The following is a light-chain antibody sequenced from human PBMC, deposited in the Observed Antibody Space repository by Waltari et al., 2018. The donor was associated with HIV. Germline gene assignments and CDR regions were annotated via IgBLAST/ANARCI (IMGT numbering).Light chain of an antibody. CDR2: GAS. CDR1: QSVNTL. Sequence: EVVLTQSPAPLSVSAGARATLSCRGCQSVNTLLAWYQQKPGQPPRLLIYGASTRAADIPARFSGSGSGTEFTLAISSLQSEDSAVYYCQQYNNWPITFGQGTRLEIE. CDR3: QQYNNWPIT. J-gene: IGKJ5*01. V-gene: IGKV3-15*01.